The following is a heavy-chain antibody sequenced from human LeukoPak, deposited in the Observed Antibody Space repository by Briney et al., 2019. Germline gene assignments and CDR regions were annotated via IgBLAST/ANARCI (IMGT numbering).Heavy chain of an antibody. Sequence: SETLSLTCTVSGSSTSSFYWSWFRQPPGKRLEWIGYVYNTGSTNYNPSLKSRVTISVDTSKNQLSLNLRSVAAADTAVYYCARAIGNDWHFDYWGQGILVTVSS. V-gene: IGHV4-59*01. CDR2: VYNTGST. CDR3: ARAIGNDWHFDY. D-gene: IGHD1-1*01. CDR1: GSSTSSFY. J-gene: IGHJ4*02.